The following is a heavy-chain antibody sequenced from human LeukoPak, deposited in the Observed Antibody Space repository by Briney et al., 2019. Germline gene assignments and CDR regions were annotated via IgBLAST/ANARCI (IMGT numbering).Heavy chain of an antibody. J-gene: IGHJ5*02. Sequence: SVKVSCKASGGTFSSYAISWVRQAPGQGLEWMGRIIPILGIANYAQKFQGRVTITADKSTSTAYMELSSLRSEDTAVYYCAREIHNWNDVRWFDPWGQGTLVTVSS. CDR3: AREIHNWNDVRWFDP. CDR1: GGTFSSYA. D-gene: IGHD1-20*01. V-gene: IGHV1-69*04. CDR2: IIPILGIA.